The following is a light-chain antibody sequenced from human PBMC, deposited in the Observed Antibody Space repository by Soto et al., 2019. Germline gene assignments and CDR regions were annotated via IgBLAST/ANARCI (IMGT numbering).Light chain of an antibody. J-gene: IGLJ1*01. CDR2: DNN. V-gene: IGLV1-51*01. Sequence: QSVLTQPPSVSAAPGQKVTISCSGSSSNIGNNYVSWYQQLPGTAPKLLIYDNNKRPSGIPDRFSDSKSGTSATLGITGLQTGDEADYYCGTWDSSLSAYVFGTGTNVTVL. CDR3: GTWDSSLSAYV. CDR1: SSNIGNNY.